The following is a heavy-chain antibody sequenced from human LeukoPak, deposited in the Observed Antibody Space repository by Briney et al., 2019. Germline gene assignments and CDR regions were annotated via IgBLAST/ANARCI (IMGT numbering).Heavy chain of an antibody. CDR3: ARDVPGYSSTKNGMDV. D-gene: IGHD6-13*01. Sequence: SQTLSLTCTVSGGSISSGSYYWSWIRQPAGKGLEWIGRIYTSGSTNYNPSLKSRVTISVDTSKNQFSLKLSSVTAADTAVYYCARDVPGYSSTKNGMDVWGQGTTVTVSS. CDR2: IYTSGST. V-gene: IGHV4-61*02. CDR1: GGSISSGSYY. J-gene: IGHJ6*02.